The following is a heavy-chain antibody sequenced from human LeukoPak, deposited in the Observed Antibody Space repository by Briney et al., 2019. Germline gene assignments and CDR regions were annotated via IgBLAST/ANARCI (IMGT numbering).Heavy chain of an antibody. CDR1: YGSINNYY. CDR3: ATYHFRGDTHYFDY. CDR2: VDASASA. D-gene: IGHD3-10*02. V-gene: IGHV4-4*07. J-gene: IGHJ4*02. Sequence: SETLSLTCTVSYGSINNYYWSWIRQPAGKGLEWIGHVDASASANYNPSLGSRVTMSVDTSKNQFSLKLSSVTAADTAVYYCATYHFRGDTHYFDYWGQGILVTVSS.